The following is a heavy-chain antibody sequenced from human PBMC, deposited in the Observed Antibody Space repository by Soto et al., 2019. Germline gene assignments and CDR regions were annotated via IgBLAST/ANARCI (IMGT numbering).Heavy chain of an antibody. J-gene: IGHJ5*01. D-gene: IGHD3-3*01. V-gene: IGHV4-31*03. CDR2: ISYSGNT. CDR1: GASINRAAYY. CDR3: ERGLSPFWSSYSFASFDS. Sequence: SETLSVTCTVSGASINRAAYYWSWIRQRPGEGLEWIGFISYSGNTYHSPSLKSRLVLSVDTSKNHFSLELDFMTAADKDVYYCERGLSPFWSSYSFASFDSWG.